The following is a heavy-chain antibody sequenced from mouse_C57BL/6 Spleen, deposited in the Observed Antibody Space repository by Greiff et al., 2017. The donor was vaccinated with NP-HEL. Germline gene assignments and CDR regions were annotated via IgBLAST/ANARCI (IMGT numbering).Heavy chain of an antibody. CDR2: LDPSDSYT. D-gene: IGHD2-1*01. J-gene: IGHJ1*03. CDR3: ARLGRVRYFDV. Sequence: QVQLQQPGAELVMPGASVKLSCKASGYTFTSYWMHWVKQRPGQGLEWIGELDPSDSYTNYNQKFKGKSTLTVDKSSSTAYMQLSSLTSEDSAVYYCARLGRVRYFDVWGTGTTVTVSS. CDR1: GYTFTSYW. V-gene: IGHV1-69*01.